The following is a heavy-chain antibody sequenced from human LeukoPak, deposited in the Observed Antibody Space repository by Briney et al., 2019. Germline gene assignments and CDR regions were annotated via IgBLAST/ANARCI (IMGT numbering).Heavy chain of an antibody. CDR3: AREALMVYANWFDP. V-gene: IGHV4-39*07. CDR2: IYYSGST. CDR1: GGSITSSSYY. D-gene: IGHD2-8*01. J-gene: IGHJ5*02. Sequence: SETLSLTCTVSGGSITSSSYYWGWIRQPPGKGLEWIGGIYYSGSTYYNPSLKSRVTISVDTSKNQFSLKLSSVTAADTAVYYCAREALMVYANWFDPWGQGTLVTVSS.